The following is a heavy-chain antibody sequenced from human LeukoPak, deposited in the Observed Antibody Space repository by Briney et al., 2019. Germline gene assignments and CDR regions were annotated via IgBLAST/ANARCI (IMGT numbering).Heavy chain of an antibody. CDR3: GRSMDV. J-gene: IGHJ6*02. CDR2: ISYDGSNE. Sequence: PGRSLRLSCAASGFTFSNYAMHWVRQAPGKGLEWVAVISYDGSNEYYADSVKGRFTISRDNSKNTLYLQMNSLRAEDTAVYYCGRSMDVWGQGTTVTVSS. CDR1: GFTFSNYA. V-gene: IGHV3-30-3*01.